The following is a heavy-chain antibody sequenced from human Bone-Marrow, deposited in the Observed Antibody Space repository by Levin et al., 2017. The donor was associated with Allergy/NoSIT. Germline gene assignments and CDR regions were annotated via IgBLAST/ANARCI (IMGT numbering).Heavy chain of an antibody. D-gene: IGHD6-13*01. CDR2: IYSCGST. CDR3: ARIPITYSSSWYMRWIQLSNYGVYFDY. Sequence: PGGSLRLSCAASGFTVSSNYMSWVRQAPGKGLEWVSVIYSCGSTYYADSVKGRFTISRDNSKNTLYLQMNSLRAEDTAVYYCARIPITYSSSWYMRWIQLSNYGVYFDYWGQGTLVTVSS. J-gene: IGHJ4*02. V-gene: IGHV3-66*03. CDR1: GFTVSSNY.